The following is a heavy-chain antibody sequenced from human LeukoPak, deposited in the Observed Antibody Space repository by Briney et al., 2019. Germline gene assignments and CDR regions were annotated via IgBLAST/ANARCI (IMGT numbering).Heavy chain of an antibody. J-gene: IGHJ6*03. D-gene: IGHD1-26*01. CDR1: GGSICSHY. CDR3: ARDGTDQYYYYYMDV. V-gene: IGHV4-59*11. Sequence: PSETLSLTCTVSGGSICSHYWSWIRQPPGKGLEWIGYIYYSGSTNYNPSLKSRVTISLDTSKNQFSLKLSSVTAADTAVYYCARDGTDQYYYYYMDVWGKGTTVTVSS. CDR2: IYYSGST.